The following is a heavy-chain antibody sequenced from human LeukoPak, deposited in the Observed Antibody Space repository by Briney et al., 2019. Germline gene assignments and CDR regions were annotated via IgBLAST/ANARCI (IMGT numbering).Heavy chain of an antibody. CDR2: IKSKNDGGTT. Sequence: GGSLRLSCAASGLTFSYAWMSWVRQAPGKGLEWVGRIKSKNDGGTTDYAAPVKGRFTVSRDDSENTLYLQMNSLKTEDTAAYFCTTDDFEYWGQGTLVTVSS. CDR1: GLTFSYAW. J-gene: IGHJ4*02. CDR3: TTDDFEY. V-gene: IGHV3-15*01.